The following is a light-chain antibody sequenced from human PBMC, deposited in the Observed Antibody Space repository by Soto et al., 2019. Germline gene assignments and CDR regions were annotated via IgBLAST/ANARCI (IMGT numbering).Light chain of an antibody. CDR1: NIGSKN. V-gene: IGLV3-9*01. Sequence: SYELTQPLSVSVALGQTARITCGGNNIGSKNVHWYQQKPGQAPVLVMYRDSNRPSGIPERFSGSNSGNTATLTISRAQAGDEADYYCQVWDSSTSSYVFGTGNKLTVL. CDR2: RDS. J-gene: IGLJ1*01. CDR3: QVWDSSTSSYV.